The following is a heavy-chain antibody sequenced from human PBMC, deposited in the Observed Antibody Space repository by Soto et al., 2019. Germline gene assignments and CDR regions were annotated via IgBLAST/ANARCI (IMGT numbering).Heavy chain of an antibody. V-gene: IGHV3-23*01. Sequence: GGSLRLSCAASGFTFSTYAMSWVRQAPGKGLEWVSAISGSGGSTYYADSVKGRFTISRDNSKNTLYLQMNGLRAEDTALYYCAKSYSSNWYDYFDYWGQGTLATVSS. CDR1: GFTFSTYA. CDR3: AKSYSSNWYDYFDY. J-gene: IGHJ4*02. D-gene: IGHD6-13*01. CDR2: ISGSGGST.